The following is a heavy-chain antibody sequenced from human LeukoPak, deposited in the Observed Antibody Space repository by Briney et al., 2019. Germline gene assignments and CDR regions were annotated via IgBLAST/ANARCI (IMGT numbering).Heavy chain of an antibody. Sequence: PGGSLRLSCAASGFTFAIHAMTWVRQAPGKGLEWVSGISGDGASTHYAESVKGQFTISRDNSQNTLFLQMNSLRVEDTAIYYCARTPDYYDSSGYVESQYYFDYWGQGTLVTVSS. CDR1: GFTFAIHA. V-gene: IGHV3-23*01. CDR3: ARTPDYYDSSGYVESQYYFDY. CDR2: ISGDGAST. D-gene: IGHD3-22*01. J-gene: IGHJ4*02.